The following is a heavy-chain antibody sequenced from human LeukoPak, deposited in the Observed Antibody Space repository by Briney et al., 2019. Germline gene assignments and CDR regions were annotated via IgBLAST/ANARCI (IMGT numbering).Heavy chain of an antibody. Sequence: SETLSLTCTVSGDSISSYYWSWIRQPPGKGLEWIGYIYYSGSTNYNPSLKSRVTISVDTSKNQFSLKLSSVTAADTAVYYCARALFRYSGYDEPFDYWGQGTLVTVSS. CDR1: GDSISSYY. D-gene: IGHD5-12*01. CDR3: ARALFRYSGYDEPFDY. V-gene: IGHV4-59*01. CDR2: IYYSGST. J-gene: IGHJ4*02.